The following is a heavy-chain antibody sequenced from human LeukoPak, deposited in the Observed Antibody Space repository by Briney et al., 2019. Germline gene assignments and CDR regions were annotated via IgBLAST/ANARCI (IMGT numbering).Heavy chain of an antibody. CDR3: ARRSRMYSSSSSGGRGYYFDY. D-gene: IGHD6-6*01. CDR1: GGSFSGYY. CDR2: INHSGST. V-gene: IGHV4-34*01. Sequence: SETLSLTCAVYGGSFSGYYWSWIRQPPGKGLEWIGEINHSGSTNYNPSLKSRVTISVDTSKNQFSLKLSSVTAADTAVHYCARRSRMYSSSSSGGRGYYFDYWGQGTLVTVSS. J-gene: IGHJ4*02.